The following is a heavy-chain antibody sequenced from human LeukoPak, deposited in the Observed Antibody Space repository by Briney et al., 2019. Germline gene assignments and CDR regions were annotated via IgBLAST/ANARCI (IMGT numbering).Heavy chain of an antibody. J-gene: IGHJ3*02. V-gene: IGHV3-23*01. CDR2: VSGSAVRK. D-gene: IGHD5-12*01. CDR3: AKDRRGFSGYDPYDAFDI. Sequence: GGSLRLSYTASGFIFRQYGMRWVRQGPRKGLELVSTVSGSAVRKHYADSLKVRFTISRDNSKDTLYLQMNSVRAEDTAVYYCAKDRRGFSGYDPYDAFDIWGQGTMVTVSS. CDR1: GFIFRQYG.